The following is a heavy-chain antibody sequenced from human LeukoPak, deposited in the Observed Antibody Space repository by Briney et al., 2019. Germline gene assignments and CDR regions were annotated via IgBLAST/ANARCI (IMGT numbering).Heavy chain of an antibody. J-gene: IGHJ3*02. CDR1: GGSFSGYY. CDR3: AMTVVVAATDAFDI. D-gene: IGHD2-15*01. V-gene: IGHV4-34*01. CDR2: INHSGST. Sequence: SETLSLTCTVSGGSFSGYYWSWIRQPPGKGLEWIGEINHSGSTNYNPSLKSRVTISVDTSKNQFSLKLSSVTAADTAVYYCAMTVVVAATDAFDIWGQGTMVTVSS.